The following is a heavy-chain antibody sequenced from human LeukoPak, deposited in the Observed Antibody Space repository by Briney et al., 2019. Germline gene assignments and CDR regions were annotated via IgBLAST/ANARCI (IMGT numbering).Heavy chain of an antibody. CDR1: GYTFTSYA. CDR3: ARDGAVAGPNFDY. CDR2: INTNTGNP. J-gene: IGHJ4*02. D-gene: IGHD6-19*01. Sequence: GASVTVSCKASGYTFTSYAMNWGRQAPGQGLEWMGWINTNTGNPTYAQGFTGRFVFSLDTSVSTAYLQISSLKAEDTAVYYCARDGAVAGPNFDYWGQGTLVTVSS. V-gene: IGHV7-4-1*02.